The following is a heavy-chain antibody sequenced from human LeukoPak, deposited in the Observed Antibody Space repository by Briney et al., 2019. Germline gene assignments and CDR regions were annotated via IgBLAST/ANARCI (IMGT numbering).Heavy chain of an antibody. J-gene: IGHJ4*02. Sequence: PGGSLRLSCAASGFTFSSYSMNWVRQAPGKGLEWVSSISSSSSYIYYADSVKGRFTISRDNAMNSLYLQMNSLRAEDTAVYYCAAGIAATLDYWGQGTLVTVSS. D-gene: IGHD6-13*01. CDR2: ISSSSSYI. CDR1: GFTFSSYS. CDR3: AAGIAATLDY. V-gene: IGHV3-21*01.